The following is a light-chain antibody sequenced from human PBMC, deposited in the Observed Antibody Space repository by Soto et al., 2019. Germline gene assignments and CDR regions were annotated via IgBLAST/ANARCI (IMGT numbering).Light chain of an antibody. CDR2: EVN. CDR1: SSDVGSYNR. Sequence: QSALTQPPSVSGSPGQSVTISCTGTSSDVGSYNRVSWYQQPPGTAPKLMIYEVNNRPSGVPDRFSGSKSGNTASLTITGLQAEDEADYYCNSYTSSNTYVFGTGTKATVL. J-gene: IGLJ1*01. V-gene: IGLV2-18*02. CDR3: NSYTSSNTYV.